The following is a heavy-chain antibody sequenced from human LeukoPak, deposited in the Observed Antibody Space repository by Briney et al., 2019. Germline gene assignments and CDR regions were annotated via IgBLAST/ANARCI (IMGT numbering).Heavy chain of an antibody. CDR1: GFTFSSYW. J-gene: IGHJ4*02. Sequence: GGSLRLSCAASGFTFSSYWMHWVRQAPGKGLVWVSRINTDGSSTSYADSVKGRFTISRDNAKNSLYLQMNSLRAEDTAVYYCARDICRGSYCNFDYWGQGTLVTVSS. D-gene: IGHD1-26*01. CDR2: INTDGSST. CDR3: ARDICRGSYCNFDY. V-gene: IGHV3-74*01.